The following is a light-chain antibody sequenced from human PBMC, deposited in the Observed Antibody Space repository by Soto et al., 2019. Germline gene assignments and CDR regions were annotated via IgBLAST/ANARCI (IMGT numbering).Light chain of an antibody. CDR2: GAS. CDR3: QQYGSSRVFT. V-gene: IGKV3-20*01. CDR1: QRVSSSY. Sequence: EIVLTQSPGTLSLSPGERATLSCRASQRVSSSYLAWYQQKPGQAPRLLIYGASGRATGIPDRFSGSGSGTDFTLTISRLGTEDFAVYYCQQYGSSRVFTFGPGTKVDIK. J-gene: IGKJ3*01.